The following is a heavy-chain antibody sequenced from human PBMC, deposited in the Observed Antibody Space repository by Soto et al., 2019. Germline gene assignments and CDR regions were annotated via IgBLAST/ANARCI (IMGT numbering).Heavy chain of an antibody. J-gene: IGHJ3*02. V-gene: IGHV3-30-3*01. D-gene: IGHD3-9*01. Sequence: GGSLRLSCAASGFTFSSYAMHWVRQAPGKGLEWVAVISYDGSNKYYADSVKGRFTISRDNSKNTLYLQMNSLRAEDTAVYYCARPLLRYFDWLSTFDAFDIWGQGTMVTVSS. CDR3: ARPLLRYFDWLSTFDAFDI. CDR2: ISYDGSNK. CDR1: GFTFSSYA.